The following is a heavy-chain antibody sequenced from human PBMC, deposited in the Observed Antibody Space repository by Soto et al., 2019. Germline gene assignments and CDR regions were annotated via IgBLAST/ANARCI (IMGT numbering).Heavy chain of an antibody. D-gene: IGHD1-26*01. CDR1: GFTFSSYG. J-gene: IGHJ6*02. CDR3: AKAIVGATYNYYYYGMDV. V-gene: IGHV3-30*18. Sequence: PGGSLRLSCAASGFTFSSYGMHWVRQAPGKGLEWVAVISYDGSNKYYADSVKGRFTISRDNSKNTLYLQMNSLRAEDTAVYYCAKAIVGATYNYYYYGMDVWGQGTTVTVSS. CDR2: ISYDGSNK.